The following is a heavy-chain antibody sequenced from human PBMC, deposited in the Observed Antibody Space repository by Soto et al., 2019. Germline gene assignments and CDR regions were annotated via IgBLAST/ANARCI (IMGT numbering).Heavy chain of an antibody. Sequence: SESLSLTCTVSSASITIGGYWWTWVRQFPGRGLECIEYNYYTGNNNYNPSLKSRLAISVDTSKNQFSLRLSSVTAADSALYYCVIDTTRIRGMDVWGPGTTVTVSS. CDR2: NYYTGNN. J-gene: IGHJ6*02. V-gene: IGHV4-31*03. D-gene: IGHD1-26*01. CDR1: SASITIGGYW. CDR3: VIDTTRIRGMDV.